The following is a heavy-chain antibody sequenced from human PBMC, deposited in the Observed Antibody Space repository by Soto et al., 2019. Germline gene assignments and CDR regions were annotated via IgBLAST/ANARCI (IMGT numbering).Heavy chain of an antibody. D-gene: IGHD6-6*01. Sequence: ASVKVSCKASGYTFTGHYMHWVRQAPGQGLEWMGWINPNSGGTNYAQKFQGRVTMTRDTSISTAYMELSRLRSDDTAVYYCARLGYSSSVFDYWGQGTLVTVSS. CDR3: ARLGYSSSVFDY. V-gene: IGHV1-2*02. J-gene: IGHJ4*02. CDR1: GYTFTGHY. CDR2: INPNSGGT.